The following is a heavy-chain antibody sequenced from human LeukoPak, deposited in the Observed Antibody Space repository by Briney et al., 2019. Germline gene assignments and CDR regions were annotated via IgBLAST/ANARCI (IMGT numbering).Heavy chain of an antibody. CDR2: IYPGDSDT. CDR3: AAASSSWDPETVNAFDI. J-gene: IGHJ3*02. Sequence: GESLKISCKGSGYSFTSYWIGWVRQMPGKGLEWMGIIYPGDSDTRYSPSFQGQVTISADKSISTAYLQWSSLKASDTAMYYCAAASSSWDPETVNAFDIWGQGTMVTVSS. D-gene: IGHD6-13*01. V-gene: IGHV5-51*01. CDR1: GYSFTSYW.